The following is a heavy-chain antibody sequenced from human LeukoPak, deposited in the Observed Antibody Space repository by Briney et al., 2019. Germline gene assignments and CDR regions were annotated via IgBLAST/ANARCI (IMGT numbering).Heavy chain of an antibody. J-gene: IGHJ4*02. D-gene: IGHD3-22*01. CDR2: IYYSGST. CDR1: GGSISSYY. V-gene: IGHV4-59*08. Sequence: SETLSLTCTVSGGSISSYYWSWIRQPPGKGLEWIGYIYYSGSTNYNPSLKSRVTISVDTSKNRFSLKLSSVTAADTAVYYCARVGYYYDSSGYYYGGYYFDYWGQGTLVTVSS. CDR3: ARVGYYYDSSGYYYGGYYFDY.